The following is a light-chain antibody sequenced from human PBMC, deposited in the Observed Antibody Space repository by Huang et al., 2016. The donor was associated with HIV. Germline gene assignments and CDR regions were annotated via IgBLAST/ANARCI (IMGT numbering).Light chain of an antibody. J-gene: IGKJ4*01. CDR2: DAS. CDR3: QQFNGFSLT. V-gene: IGKV1-13*02. Sequence: AIQLTQSPPSLSASAGDRATITCRASQDINSALAWYQQKPGKAPKLLIYDASNLKSGVPSRFSGSGSGTDFTLSISSLQPEDFATYYCQQFNGFSLTFGGGTRVEIK. CDR1: QDINSA.